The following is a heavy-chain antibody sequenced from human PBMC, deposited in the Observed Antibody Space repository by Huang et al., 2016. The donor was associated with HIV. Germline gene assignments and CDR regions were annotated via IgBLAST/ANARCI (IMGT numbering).Heavy chain of an antibody. J-gene: IGHJ4*02. V-gene: IGHV4-34*02. Sequence: QVQLQQWGAGLLKPSGVMSLKCAVYGGSLSGYYWTWIRQSPGKGLEWIGEVNHRGLSTYNPSLRSRVTMSVDMSKNQFSLNLTSLTVADTAVYYCARPRMTATSSDSTWSFFDSWGQGTLVIVSS. D-gene: IGHD2-21*02. CDR2: VNHRGLS. CDR1: GGSLSGYY. CDR3: ARPRMTATSSDSTWSFFDS.